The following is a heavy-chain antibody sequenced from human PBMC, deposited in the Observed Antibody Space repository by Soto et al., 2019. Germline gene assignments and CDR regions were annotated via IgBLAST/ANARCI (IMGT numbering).Heavy chain of an antibody. CDR1: GYTFTDYY. CDR2: INPNSGGT. CDR3: ARTSYYYGTSGYPTHNWFDP. J-gene: IGHJ5*02. Sequence: ASVTVSCKASGYTFTDYYMHWVRQAPGQGLEWMGWINPNSGGTNYAQRFQGRVTLTRDTSISTAYMELSRLRSDDTAVYYCARTSYYYGTSGYPTHNWFDPWGQGTLVTVSS. D-gene: IGHD3-22*01. V-gene: IGHV1-2*02.